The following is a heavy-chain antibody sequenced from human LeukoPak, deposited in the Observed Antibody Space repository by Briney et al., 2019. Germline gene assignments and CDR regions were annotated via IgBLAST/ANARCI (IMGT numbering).Heavy chain of an antibody. Sequence: SETLSLTCAVYGGSFSANYWSWIRQPPGEGPEWIGEINHTGRTNYNPSLKSRVTMSVDTSNNEFSLKLNSVTAADTAVYYCARTYDSPGYYSPDYYYMDVWGKGTTVTISS. J-gene: IGHJ6*03. CDR1: GGSFSANY. D-gene: IGHD3-22*01. V-gene: IGHV4-34*01. CDR2: INHTGRT. CDR3: ARTYDSPGYYSPDYYYMDV.